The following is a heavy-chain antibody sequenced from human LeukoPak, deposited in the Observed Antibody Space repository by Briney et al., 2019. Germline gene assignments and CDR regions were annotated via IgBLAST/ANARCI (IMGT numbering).Heavy chain of an antibody. CDR1: GYTFTSYA. D-gene: IGHD3-10*01. V-gene: IGHV7-4-1*02. CDR3: ARGGKMVRGVIIGEDAFDI. Sequence: ASVKVSCKASGYTFTSYAMNWVRQAPGQGLEWMGWINTNTGNPTYAQGFTGRFVFSLDTSVSTAYLQISSLKAEDTAVYYCARGGKMVRGVIIGEDAFDIWGQGTVVTVSS. J-gene: IGHJ3*02. CDR2: INTNTGNP.